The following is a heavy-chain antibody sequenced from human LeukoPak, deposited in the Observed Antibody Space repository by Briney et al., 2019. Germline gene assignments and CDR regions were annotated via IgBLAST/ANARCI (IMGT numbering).Heavy chain of an antibody. J-gene: IGHJ5*02. Sequence: PSETLSLTCTVSGGSISSYYWSWIRQPPGKGLEWIGYIYYSGSTNYNPSLKSRVTISVDTPKNQFSLKLSSVTAADTAVYYCARCGVTDFWSGYYTGRWGYNWFDPWGQGTLVTVSS. CDR3: ARCGVTDFWSGYYTGRWGYNWFDP. D-gene: IGHD3-3*01. CDR2: IYYSGST. CDR1: GGSISSYY. V-gene: IGHV4-59*01.